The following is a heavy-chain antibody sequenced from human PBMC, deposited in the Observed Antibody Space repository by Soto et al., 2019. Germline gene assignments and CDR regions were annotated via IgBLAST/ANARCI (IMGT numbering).Heavy chain of an antibody. J-gene: IGHJ3*02. CDR3: ARDIVVVVAAREDAFDI. Sequence: QVQLVQSGAEVKKPGSSMKVSCKASGGTFSSYTISWVRQAPGQGLEWMGRIIPILGIANYAQKFQGRVTITADKSTSTAYMELSSLRSEDTAVYYCARDIVVVVAAREDAFDIWGQGTMVTVSS. CDR2: IIPILGIA. V-gene: IGHV1-69*08. D-gene: IGHD2-15*01. CDR1: GGTFSSYT.